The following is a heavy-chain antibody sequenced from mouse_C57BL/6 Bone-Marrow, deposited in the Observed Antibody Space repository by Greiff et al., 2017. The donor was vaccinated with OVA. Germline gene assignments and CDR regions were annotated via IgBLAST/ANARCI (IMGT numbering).Heavy chain of an antibody. CDR2: IHPNSGST. V-gene: IGHV1-64*01. CDR3: ARGFTWFAY. J-gene: IGHJ3*01. Sequence: QVQLKQPGAELVKPGASVKLSCKASGYTFTSYWMHWVKQRPGQGLEWIGMIHPNSGSTNYNEKFKSKATLTVDKSSSTAYMQLRSLTSEDSAVYYCARGFTWFAYWGQGTLVTVSA. CDR1: GYTFTSYW.